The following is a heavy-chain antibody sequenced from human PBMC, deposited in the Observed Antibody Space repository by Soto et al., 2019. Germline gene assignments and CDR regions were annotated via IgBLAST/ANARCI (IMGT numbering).Heavy chain of an antibody. Sequence: GGSLRLSCGASGFTFSSYCMNLVRQAPGKGLEWVSSISSSSSYIYYADSVKGRFTISRDNAKNSLYLQMNSLRAEDTAVYYCARDPLDCSSTSCKLPWGQGTLVTVSS. CDR1: GFTFSSYC. CDR3: ARDPLDCSSTSCKLP. D-gene: IGHD2-2*01. V-gene: IGHV3-21*01. CDR2: ISSSSSYI. J-gene: IGHJ5*02.